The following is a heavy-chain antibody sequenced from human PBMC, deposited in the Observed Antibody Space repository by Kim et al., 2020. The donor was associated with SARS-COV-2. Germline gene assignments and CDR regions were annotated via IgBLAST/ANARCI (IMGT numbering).Heavy chain of an antibody. CDR1: GFTFRNYW. Sequence: GGSLRLSCEASGFTFRNYWFHWVRQAPGKGLVWVSRINSDGGSTVYADSVKGRFTISRDNAKKTLYLQMNSLTAEDMAMYYCAREGTSSYDVFDMWGQGTMVTVSS. D-gene: IGHD2-2*01. J-gene: IGHJ3*02. CDR3: AREGTSSYDVFDM. CDR2: INSDGGST. V-gene: IGHV3-74*01.